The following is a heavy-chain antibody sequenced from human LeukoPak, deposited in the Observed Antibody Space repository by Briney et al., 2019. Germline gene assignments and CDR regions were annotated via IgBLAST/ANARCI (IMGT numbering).Heavy chain of an antibody. V-gene: IGHV3-64*02. CDR2: ISSNGGST. Sequence: GGSLRLSCAASGLSFSRYAMHWVRQAPGKGLEYVSAISSNGGSTYYADSVKGRFIISRDNSKNTLNLQMGSLRDEDTAVYYCARMDNVLLRSYFQHWGQGTLVTVSS. CDR3: ARMDNVLLRSYFQH. CDR1: GLSFSRYA. D-gene: IGHD3-10*01. J-gene: IGHJ1*01.